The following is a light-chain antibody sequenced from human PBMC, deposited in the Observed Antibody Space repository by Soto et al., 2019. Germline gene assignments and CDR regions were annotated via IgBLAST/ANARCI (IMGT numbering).Light chain of an antibody. CDR3: QQSYNTPRT. V-gene: IGKV1-39*01. Sequence: DIQMTQSPSSLSASVGDRVTITCRASQSISSYLNWYQQKPGTAPKLLIYHASTLESGVPSRFSGSGSGTHFTLTINSLQPEDFATYYCQQSYNTPRTFGQGTKVDIK. CDR1: QSISSY. CDR2: HAS. J-gene: IGKJ1*01.